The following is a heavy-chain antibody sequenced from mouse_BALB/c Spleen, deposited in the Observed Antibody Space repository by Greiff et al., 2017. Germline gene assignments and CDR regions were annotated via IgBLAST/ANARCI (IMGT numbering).Heavy chain of an antibody. CDR1: GFTFSSYT. V-gene: IGHV5-12-2*01. CDR2: ISNGGGST. Sequence: DVKLVESGGGLVQPGGSLKLSCAASGFTFSSYTMSWVRQTPEKRLEWVAYISNGGGSTYYPDTVKGRFTISRDNAKNTLYLQMSSLKSEDKAMYYCAREGGYGNYDYYAMDYWGQGTSVTVSS. CDR3: AREGGYGNYDYYAMDY. J-gene: IGHJ4*01. D-gene: IGHD2-1*01.